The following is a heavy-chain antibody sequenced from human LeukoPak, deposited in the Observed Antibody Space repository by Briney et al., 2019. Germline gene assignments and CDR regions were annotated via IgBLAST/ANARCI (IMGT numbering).Heavy chain of an antibody. D-gene: IGHD4-17*01. Sequence: ASVKVSCKASGYTFTSYDIDWVRQATGQGLEWMGWMNPNSGNTGYAQKFQGRVTITTDESTSTAYMELSSLRSEDTAVFYCARGLRDGDYENWFDPWGQGTLVTVSS. CDR3: ARGLRDGDYENWFDP. V-gene: IGHV1-8*01. J-gene: IGHJ5*02. CDR2: MNPNSGNT. CDR1: GYTFTSYD.